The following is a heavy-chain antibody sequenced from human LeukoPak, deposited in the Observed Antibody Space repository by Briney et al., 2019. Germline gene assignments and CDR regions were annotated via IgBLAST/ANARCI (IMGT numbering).Heavy chain of an antibody. CDR2: ISYDGSNK. V-gene: IGHV3-30*04. CDR3: ARDYYGSGSSDY. CDR1: GFTFSSYA. J-gene: IGHJ4*02. D-gene: IGHD3-10*01. Sequence: GRSLRLSCAASGFTFSSYAMHWVRQAPGKGLEWVAVISYDGSNKYYADSVKGRFTISRDNSKNTLYLQMNSLGAEDTAVYYCARDYYGSGSSDYWGQGTLVTVSS.